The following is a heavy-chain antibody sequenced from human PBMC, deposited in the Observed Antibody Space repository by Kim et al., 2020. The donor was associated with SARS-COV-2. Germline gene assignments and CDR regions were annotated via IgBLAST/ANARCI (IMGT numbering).Heavy chain of an antibody. Sequence: NPSPQSRVTITVDAAKNQFSLKLGSVTAADTAVYYCARREKVVVVPAAVDYWGQGTLVTVSS. D-gene: IGHD2-2*01. CDR3: ARREKVVVVPAAVDY. V-gene: IGHV4-39*01. J-gene: IGHJ4*02.